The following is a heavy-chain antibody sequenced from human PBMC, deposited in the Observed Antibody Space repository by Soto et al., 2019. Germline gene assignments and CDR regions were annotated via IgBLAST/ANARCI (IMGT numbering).Heavy chain of an antibody. Sequence: EVQLLESGGGLVQPGGSLRLSCAASGFTFNNYAMGWVRQAPGKGLEWVSAITDSGDDTYYIDSVKGRFTISRDNSKSTLDLQMNILRAEDTAIYYCAKLGSSSWSPHYYFDYWGQGTLVTVSS. CDR2: ITDSGDDT. J-gene: IGHJ4*02. D-gene: IGHD2-2*01. CDR1: GFTFNNYA. V-gene: IGHV3-23*01. CDR3: AKLGSSSWSPHYYFDY.